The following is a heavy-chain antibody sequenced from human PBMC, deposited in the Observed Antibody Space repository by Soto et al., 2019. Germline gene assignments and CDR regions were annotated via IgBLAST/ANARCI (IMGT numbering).Heavy chain of an antibody. CDR1: GGSLIDDY. Sequence: QVKLQESGPGLVKPLATVSLTCTVSGGSLIDDYWNWIRQPPGKGLEWIGYVYYSGSTNYNPSIKTRLPSAIETSKNEFSLRLSSVAAADAAGYYCARGNDYKSYTFDIWSKGTMVSVSS. CDR2: VYYSGST. CDR3: ARGNDYKSYTFDI. J-gene: IGHJ3*02. V-gene: IGHV4-59*01. D-gene: IGHD3-16*01.